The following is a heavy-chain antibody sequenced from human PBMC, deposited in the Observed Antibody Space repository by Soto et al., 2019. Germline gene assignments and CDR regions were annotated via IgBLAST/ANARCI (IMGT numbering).Heavy chain of an antibody. Sequence: EVQLVESGGGLVQPGGSLRLSCATSGFILSDCAMNWVRQAPGKGLEWVSYISSSSSVIDYADSVKGRFTVSRENARNSLYIQMNSLRAEDTAVYYCARDLSWGSNWYYYMDVWGKGTTVTVSS. J-gene: IGHJ6*03. CDR1: GFILSDCA. V-gene: IGHV3-48*01. D-gene: IGHD7-27*01. CDR3: ARDLSWGSNWYYYMDV. CDR2: ISSSSSVI.